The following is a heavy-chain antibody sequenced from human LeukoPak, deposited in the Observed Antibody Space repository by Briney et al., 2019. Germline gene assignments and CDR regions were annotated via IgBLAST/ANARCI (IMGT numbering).Heavy chain of an antibody. D-gene: IGHD2-15*01. Sequence: GGSLRLSCAAPGFTFDDYAMHWVPQAPGKGLEWVSGISWNSGTIGYADSVKGRITISRDNAKNSLYLEMNSLRAEDTALYYCARGRPALSYFDYWGQGTLVTVSS. CDR3: ARGRPALSYFDY. CDR2: ISWNSGTI. V-gene: IGHV3-9*01. CDR1: GFTFDDYA. J-gene: IGHJ4*02.